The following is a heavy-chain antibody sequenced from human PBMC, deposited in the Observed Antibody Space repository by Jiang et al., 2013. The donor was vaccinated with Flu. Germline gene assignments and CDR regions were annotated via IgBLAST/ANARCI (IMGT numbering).Heavy chain of an antibody. CDR2: ISAYNGNT. V-gene: IGHV1-18*01. Sequence: WISAYNGNTNYAQKLQGRVTMTTDTSTSTAYMELRSLRSDDTAVYYCARGSTLQPYYYYGMDVWGQGTTVTVSS. D-gene: IGHD1-14*01. J-gene: IGHJ6*02. CDR3: ARGSTLQPYYYYGMDV.